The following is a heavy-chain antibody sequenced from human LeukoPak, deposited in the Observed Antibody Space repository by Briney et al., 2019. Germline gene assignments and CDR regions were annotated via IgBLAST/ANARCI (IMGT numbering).Heavy chain of an antibody. CDR3: AMTPNTVTTPAYYFDY. V-gene: IGHV1-69*05. J-gene: IGHJ4*02. D-gene: IGHD4-11*01. Sequence: GSSVKVSCKASGGTFSSYAISWVRQAPGQGLEWMGRIIPIFGTANYAQKFQGRVTITTDESTSTAYMELSSLRSEDTVVYYCAMTPNTVTTPAYYFDYWGQGTLVTVSS. CDR1: GGTFSSYA. CDR2: IIPIFGTA.